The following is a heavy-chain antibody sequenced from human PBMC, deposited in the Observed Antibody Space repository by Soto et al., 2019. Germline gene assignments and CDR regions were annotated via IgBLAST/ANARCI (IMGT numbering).Heavy chain of an antibody. D-gene: IGHD1-26*01. CDR1: GYTFTAYY. Sequence: QVQLVQSGAEVKKPGASVKVSCKASGYTFTAYYMHWVRQAPGQGLEWMGCINPDSGGTKYAQNFQGRVTMTRDTSITTAYMDLSSLRSDDTAVYYCARALSSGSGTFDYWGQGTLVTVSS. CDR2: INPDSGGT. V-gene: IGHV1-2*02. CDR3: ARALSSGSGTFDY. J-gene: IGHJ4*02.